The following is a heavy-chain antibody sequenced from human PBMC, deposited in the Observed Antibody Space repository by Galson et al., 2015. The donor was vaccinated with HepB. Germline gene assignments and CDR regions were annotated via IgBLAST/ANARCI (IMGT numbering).Heavy chain of an antibody. D-gene: IGHD3-22*01. CDR2: INHSGST. Sequence: SETLSLTCAVYGGSFSGYYWSWIRQPPGKGLEWIGEINHSGSTNYNPSLKSRVTISVDTSKNQFSLKLSSVTAADTAVYYCARGRGRGYYDSSGYYYWGQGTLVTVSS. CDR3: ARGRGRGYYDSSGYYY. J-gene: IGHJ4*02. V-gene: IGHV4-34*01. CDR1: GGSFSGYY.